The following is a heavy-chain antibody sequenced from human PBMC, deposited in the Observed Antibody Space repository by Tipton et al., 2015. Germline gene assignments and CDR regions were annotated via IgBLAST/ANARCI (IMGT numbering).Heavy chain of an antibody. CDR2: ISYSGST. D-gene: IGHD4-23*01. J-gene: IGHJ4*02. Sequence: TLSLTCSVSGGSVSSANYYWSWIRQPPGKGLEWMGYISYSGSTHYNPSLKSRVTISVDTSKTQFSLKMNSMTASDTAVYYCARARGRHGGLFDSWGQGILVTVSS. CDR1: GGSVSSANYY. CDR3: ARARGRHGGLFDS. V-gene: IGHV4-61*01.